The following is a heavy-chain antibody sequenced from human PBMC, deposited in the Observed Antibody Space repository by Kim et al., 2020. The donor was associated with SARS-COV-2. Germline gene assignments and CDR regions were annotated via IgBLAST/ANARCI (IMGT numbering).Heavy chain of an antibody. CDR1: GYTFTSYA. CDR3: ARASSYCSSTSCYPAGFDP. CDR2: INAGNGNT. V-gene: IGHV1-3*01. J-gene: IGHJ5*02. Sequence: ASVKVSCKASGYTFTSYAMHWVLQAPGQRLEWMGWINAGNGNTKYSQKFQGRVTITRDTSTSTAYMELSSLRSEDTAVYYCARASSYCSSTSCYPAGFDPWGQGTLVTVSS. D-gene: IGHD2-2*01.